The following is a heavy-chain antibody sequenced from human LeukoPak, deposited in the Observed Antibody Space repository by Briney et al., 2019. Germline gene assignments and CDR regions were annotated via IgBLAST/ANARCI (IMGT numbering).Heavy chain of an antibody. CDR3: ARGGGSYYVFDY. CDR2: INPSGGST. J-gene: IGHJ4*02. D-gene: IGHD1-26*01. V-gene: IGHV1-46*01. Sequence: ASVKVSCKASGFTFTSYYIHWVRLAPGQRLEWMGIINPSGGSTSYAQKFQGRVTMTRDTSTSTVYMELSSLRSEDTAVYYCARGGGSYYVFDYWGQGTLVTVSS. CDR1: GFTFTSYY.